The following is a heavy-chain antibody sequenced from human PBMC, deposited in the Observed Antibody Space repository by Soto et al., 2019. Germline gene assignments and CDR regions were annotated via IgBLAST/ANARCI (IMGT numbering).Heavy chain of an antibody. D-gene: IGHD1-26*01. CDR3: VKDQATGDYYGMDV. CDR2: VSRSGRST. J-gene: IGHJ6*02. CDR1: GFTFSNYD. V-gene: IGHV3-23*01. Sequence: GGSLRLSCAAYGFTFSNYDMTWVRQAPGKGLEWVSAVSRSGRSTYYTDSVKGRFTISRDNSKNTLSLQMNSLRAEDTAVYYCVKDQATGDYYGMDVWGQGTTVTVSS.